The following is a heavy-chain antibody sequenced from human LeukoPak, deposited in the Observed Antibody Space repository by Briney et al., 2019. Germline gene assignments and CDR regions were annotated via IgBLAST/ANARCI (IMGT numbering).Heavy chain of an antibody. V-gene: IGHV3-64D*06. CDR1: GFTFSSYA. J-gene: IGHJ4*02. D-gene: IGHD6-13*01. CDR3: VKGSLAAAGAFDY. Sequence: QPGGSLRLSCSASGFTFSSYAMHWVRQAPGKGLEYVSAISSNGGSTYYADSVKGRFTISRDNSKSTLCLQMSSLRAEDTAVYYCVKGSLAAAGAFDYWGQGTLVTVSS. CDR2: ISSNGGST.